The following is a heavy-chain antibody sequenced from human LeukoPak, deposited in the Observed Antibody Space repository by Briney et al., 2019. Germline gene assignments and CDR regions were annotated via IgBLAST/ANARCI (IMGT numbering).Heavy chain of an antibody. CDR3: AKDRNGSGTYSYYFDY. D-gene: IGHD3-10*01. CDR2: ISASGGAT. Sequence: PGGSLRLSCAASGFTFSSYAMSWVRQAPGKGLEWVSGISASGGATYYADSVKGRFTISRDNSKNTLFLQMNSLRAEDTAVYYCAKDRNGSGTYSYYFDYWGQGTLVTVSS. J-gene: IGHJ4*02. V-gene: IGHV3-23*01. CDR1: GFTFSSYA.